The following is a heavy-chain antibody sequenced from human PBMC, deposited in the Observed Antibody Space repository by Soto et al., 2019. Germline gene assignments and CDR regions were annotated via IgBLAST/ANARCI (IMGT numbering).Heavy chain of an antibody. CDR1: CGSIGSGGYW. D-gene: IGHD2-2*01. Sequence: QVQLQESGPGLMQPSQTLSLTCTVSCGSIGSGGYWWSWIRQQPGRVLEWIGFVSYTGNTQYNPSLKRRVNISVDTSTKPFSLKLSSVTAADTAVYFCARGTLVGGQGTLVTVSS. J-gene: IGHJ4*02. CDR2: VSYTGNT. V-gene: IGHV4-31*03. CDR3: ARGTLV.